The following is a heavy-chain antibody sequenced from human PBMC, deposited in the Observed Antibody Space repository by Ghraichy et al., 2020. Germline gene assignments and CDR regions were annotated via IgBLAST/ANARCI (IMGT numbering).Heavy chain of an antibody. J-gene: IGHJ4*02. V-gene: IGHV3-30*02. CDR2: IRDDGSNK. D-gene: IGHD6-13*01. CDR3: AKDMARSGYSSNWYTFDY. CDR1: GFTFNNYG. Sequence: GGSLRLSCAASGFTFNNYGMHWVRQAPGKGLEWVAFIRDDGSNKYYGDSVKGRFTISRDSSKNTLYLQMNSLRAEDTAVYYCAKDMARSGYSSNWYTFDYWGQGTLVTVSS.